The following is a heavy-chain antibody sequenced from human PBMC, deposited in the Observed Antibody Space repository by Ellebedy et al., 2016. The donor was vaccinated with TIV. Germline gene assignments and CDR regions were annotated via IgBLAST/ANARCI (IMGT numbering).Heavy chain of an antibody. J-gene: IGHJ4*02. CDR1: GYRFDSHG. D-gene: IGHD3-10*01. Sequence: ASVKVSCKASGYRFDSHGVAWVRQAPGQGLEWMGWISGFNGDTNYAQRLQGRVTMTTDTSTTTAYMELRSLRSDDTAVYFCARRALWFGELDYWGQGTLVTVTS. V-gene: IGHV1-18*01. CDR2: ISGFNGDT. CDR3: ARRALWFGELDY.